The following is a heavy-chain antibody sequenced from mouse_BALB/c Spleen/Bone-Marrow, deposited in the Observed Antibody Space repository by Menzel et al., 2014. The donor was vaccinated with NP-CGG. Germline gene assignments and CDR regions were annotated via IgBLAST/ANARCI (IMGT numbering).Heavy chain of an antibody. CDR3: ATYDGYYFDY. V-gene: IGHV3-8*02. Sequence: EVMLVESGPSLVKPSQTLSLTCSVTGDSTTSGYWNWIRKFPGNKLEYMGYISYSGSTYYSPSLKSRISITRDTSKNQYYLQLNSVTTEDTATYYCATYDGYYFDYWGQGTTLTGSS. D-gene: IGHD2-3*01. CDR1: GDSTTSGY. J-gene: IGHJ2*01. CDR2: ISYSGST.